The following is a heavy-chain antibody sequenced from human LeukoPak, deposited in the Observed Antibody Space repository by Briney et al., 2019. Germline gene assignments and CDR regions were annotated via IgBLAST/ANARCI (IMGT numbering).Heavy chain of an antibody. CDR3: GKDVWRWVVIDD. D-gene: IGHD2-21*01. CDR1: GFTFSNYV. CDR2: IMYDGTNK. J-gene: IGHJ4*02. Sequence: GGSLRHCCAASGFTFSNYVMHWVRQAPGKGLEWVAYIMYDGTNKYYADSVKGRFTISRDNSKNTLYLQMNSLRPEDTAVYHCGKDVWRWVVIDDWGQGTLVTVSS. V-gene: IGHV3-30*02.